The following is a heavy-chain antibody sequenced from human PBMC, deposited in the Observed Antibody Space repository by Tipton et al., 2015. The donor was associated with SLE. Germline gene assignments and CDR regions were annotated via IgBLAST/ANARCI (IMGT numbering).Heavy chain of an antibody. CDR2: ISNSETP. CDR3: AGAWQGYCSGGTCYVLDY. J-gene: IGHJ4*02. CDR1: GGSISSHY. V-gene: IGHV4-59*11. Sequence: TLSLTSTVSGGSISSHYWSWIRQAPGKGLEWIGYISNSETPNYNPSLKSRVTISVDTSKNQFSLKLRSVTAADTAVYYCAGAWQGYCSGGTCYVLDYWGQGTLVTVSS. D-gene: IGHD2-15*01.